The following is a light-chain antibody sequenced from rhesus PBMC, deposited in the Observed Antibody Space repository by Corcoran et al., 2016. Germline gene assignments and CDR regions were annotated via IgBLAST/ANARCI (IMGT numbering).Light chain of an antibody. Sequence: DIVMTQSPDSLAVSLGERVTINCKSTQSLLYSSNNKNYLAWYQQKPGQAPKLLIYWASTRDSGVPYRFSGSGTGTDFTLTISGLQAEDVAVYYCKQYYSTPVTFGQGTKVEIK. CDR2: WAS. V-gene: IGKV4-1*01. CDR1: QSLLYSSNNKNY. CDR3: KQYYSTPVT. J-gene: IGKJ1*01.